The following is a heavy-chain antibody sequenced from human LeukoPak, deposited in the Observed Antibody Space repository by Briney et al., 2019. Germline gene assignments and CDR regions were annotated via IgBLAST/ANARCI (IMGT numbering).Heavy chain of an antibody. D-gene: IGHD3-22*01. V-gene: IGHV3-48*04. J-gene: IGHJ4*02. Sequence: GGSLRLSCAASGFTFSSYSMNWVRQAPGKGLEWVSYISSSSTIYYADSVKGRFTISRDNAKNSLYLQMNSLRAEHTAVYYCARVEYYYDSSSFDYWGQGTLVTVSP. CDR3: ARVEYYYDSSSFDY. CDR1: GFTFSSYS. CDR2: ISSSSTI.